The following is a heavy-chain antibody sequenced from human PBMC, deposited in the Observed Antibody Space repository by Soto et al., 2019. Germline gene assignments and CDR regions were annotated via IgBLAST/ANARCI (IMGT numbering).Heavy chain of an antibody. CDR2: INTYNGNT. D-gene: IGHD3-16*01. J-gene: IGHJ6*02. CDR3: SMVDVYVTPSPQDV. CDR1: GYSFTRYG. Sequence: QVQLVQSRAEVKNPGASVKVSCKASGYSFTRYGIAWARQAPGQGLEWMGWINTYNGNTNYAQNLQGRVTLTTDTSTITAYMELTSLRSNDPAIYYCSMVDVYVTPSPQDVWGQGTTVIFSS. V-gene: IGHV1-18*01.